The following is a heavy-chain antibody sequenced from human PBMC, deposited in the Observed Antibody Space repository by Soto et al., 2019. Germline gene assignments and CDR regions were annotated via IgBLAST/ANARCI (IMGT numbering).Heavy chain of an antibody. V-gene: IGHV3-9*01. D-gene: IGHD3-22*01. J-gene: IGHJ3*02. CDR1: GFNVNNYA. CDR3: AKDEIGVAGNSALDM. Sequence: EVELVESGGGLVLPGGSLRLSCEASGFNVNNYAMHWVRQAPGKGLEWVSGISWTGETIVYADFVKGRFTISRDKSKSSLYLEMNSLRPEDTALYYCAKDEIGVAGNSALDMWGQGTMVTVSS. CDR2: ISWTGETI.